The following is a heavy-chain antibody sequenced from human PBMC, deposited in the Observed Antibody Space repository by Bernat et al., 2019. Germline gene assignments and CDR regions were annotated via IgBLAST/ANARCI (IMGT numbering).Heavy chain of an antibody. CDR3: ARDLPEYGDYGGGLDY. J-gene: IGHJ4*02. Sequence: QVQLVESGGGVVQPGRSLRLSCAASGFTFSSYAMHWVRQAPGKGLEWVAVISYDGSYKYYADSVKGRFTISRDNSKNTLYLQMNSLRAEDTAVYYSARDLPEYGDYGGGLDYWGQGTLVTVSS. V-gene: IGHV3-30-3*01. CDR2: ISYDGSYK. CDR1: GFTFSSYA. D-gene: IGHD4-17*01.